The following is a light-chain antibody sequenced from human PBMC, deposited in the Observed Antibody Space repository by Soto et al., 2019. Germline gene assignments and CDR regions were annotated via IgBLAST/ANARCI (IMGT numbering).Light chain of an antibody. Sequence: DVVMTQTPLSLSVAPGQPASISCKSSQSLLHITGETFLFWHLQKPGQSPQLLIYEVSTRVSGVPDRFSGSGSGTDFTLEISRVETDDVGIYCCMQSTQLPPAFGQGTRLEIK. CDR3: MQSTQLPPA. V-gene: IGKV2D-29*02. CDR1: QSLLHITGETF. CDR2: EVS. J-gene: IGKJ5*01.